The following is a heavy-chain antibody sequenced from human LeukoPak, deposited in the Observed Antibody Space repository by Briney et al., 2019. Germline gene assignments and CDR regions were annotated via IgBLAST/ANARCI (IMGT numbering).Heavy chain of an antibody. J-gene: IGHJ6*03. V-gene: IGHV1-3*01. D-gene: IGHD2-2*01. CDR2: INAGNGNT. Sequence: ASVKVSCKASGYTFTSYAMHWVRQAPGQRLEWMGWINAGNGNTKYSQKFQGRVTITRDTSASTAYMELSSLRSEDTAVYYCARGPISSTSFSPGDYYYYYYMDVWGKGTTVTVSS. CDR1: GYTFTSYA. CDR3: ARGPISSTSFSPGDYYYYYYMDV.